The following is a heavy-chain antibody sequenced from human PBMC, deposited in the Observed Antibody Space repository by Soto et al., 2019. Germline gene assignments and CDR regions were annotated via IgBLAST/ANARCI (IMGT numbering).Heavy chain of an antibody. V-gene: IGHV3-23*01. CDR2: IRGSGDST. CDR1: GFTFSTYA. J-gene: IGHJ4*02. CDR3: ATAIRVQLLCGIDC. Sequence: EVQLLESGGGLVQPGGSLRLSCATAGFTFSTYAMSWVRQAPGKGLEWVSAIRGSGDSTYYADSVKGRFTISRDNSKNSFYLLMISLRVEDTAVYYCATAIRVQLLCGIDCWGQGTQVTVSS. D-gene: IGHD2-2*01.